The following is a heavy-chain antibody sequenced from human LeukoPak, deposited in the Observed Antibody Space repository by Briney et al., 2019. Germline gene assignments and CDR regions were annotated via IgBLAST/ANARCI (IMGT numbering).Heavy chain of an antibody. Sequence: ASETLSLTCAVYGGSFSGYYWSWIRQPPGKGLEWIGEINHSGSTNYNPSLKSRVTISVDTSKNQFSLKLSSVTAADTAVYYCARGRDDIVVVPAATRTPSWFDPWGQGTLVTVSS. V-gene: IGHV4-34*01. D-gene: IGHD2-2*01. CDR2: INHSGST. CDR1: GGSFSGYY. J-gene: IGHJ5*02. CDR3: ARGRDDIVVVPAATRTPSWFDP.